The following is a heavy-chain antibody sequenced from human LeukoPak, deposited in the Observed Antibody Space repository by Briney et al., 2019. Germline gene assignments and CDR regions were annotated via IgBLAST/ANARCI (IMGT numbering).Heavy chain of an antibody. CDR1: GFTFSSYS. CDR3: ARDLGGRYYDMDV. Sequence: GGSLRLSCAASGFTFSSYSMNWVRQAPGKGVEWISYIGSSSIIKYYADSVKGRFTISRDNAKNSLYLHMNSLRAEDTAVYYCARDLGGRYYDMDVWGKGPRSPSP. V-gene: IGHV3-48*01. J-gene: IGHJ6*03. CDR2: IGSSSIIK. D-gene: IGHD3-16*01.